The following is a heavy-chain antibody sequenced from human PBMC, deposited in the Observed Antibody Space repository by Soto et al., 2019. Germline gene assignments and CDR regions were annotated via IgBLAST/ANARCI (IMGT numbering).Heavy chain of an antibody. CDR1: GFAFSAYG. CDR2: ISHDGSNT. Sequence: GGSLRLPCAASGFAFSAYGIHWVRQAPGKGLEWVAVISHDGSNTNYADSVKGRFTFSRDNSKDTVYLQMNSLRAEDTAVYYCAKPRIFGVVIFPYFDYWGQGALVTVSS. CDR3: AKPRIFGVVIFPYFDY. V-gene: IGHV3-30*18. D-gene: IGHD3-3*01. J-gene: IGHJ4*02.